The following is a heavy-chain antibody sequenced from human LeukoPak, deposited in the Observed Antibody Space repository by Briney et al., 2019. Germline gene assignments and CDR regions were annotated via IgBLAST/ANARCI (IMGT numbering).Heavy chain of an antibody. Sequence: ASVTVSCTASGYTFTSYAMNWVRQAPGQGLEWMGWINTNTGNPTYAQGFTGRFVFSLDTSVSTAYLQISSLKAEDTAVYYCARGPDPRGYSYGYVDYWGQGTLVTVSS. CDR2: INTNTGNP. V-gene: IGHV7-4-1*02. J-gene: IGHJ4*02. CDR1: GYTFTSYA. D-gene: IGHD5-18*01. CDR3: ARGPDPRGYSYGYVDY.